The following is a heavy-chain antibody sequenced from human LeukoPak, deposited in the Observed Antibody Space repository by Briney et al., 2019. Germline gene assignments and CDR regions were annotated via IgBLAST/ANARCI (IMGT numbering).Heavy chain of an antibody. D-gene: IGHD6-13*01. Sequence: TSETLSLTCTVSGGSISSSSYYWGWIRQPPGKGLVWIGSIYYSGSTSYNPSLKSRVTISVDTSKNQFSLKLSFVTAADTAVYYCARRYSSSWYSETDYWGQGTLVTVSS. J-gene: IGHJ4*02. CDR1: GGSISSSSYY. CDR2: IYYSGST. CDR3: ARRYSSSWYSETDY. V-gene: IGHV4-39*01.